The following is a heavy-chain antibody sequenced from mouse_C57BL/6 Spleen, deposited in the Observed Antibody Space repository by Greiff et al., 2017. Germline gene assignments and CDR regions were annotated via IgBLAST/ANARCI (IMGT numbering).Heavy chain of an antibody. CDR3: ARERSSWYFDV. J-gene: IGHJ1*03. CDR1: GYSITSGYY. Sequence: EVKLVESGPGLVKPSQSLSLTCSVTGYSITSGYYWNWIRQFPGNKLEWMGYISYDGSNNYNPSLKNRISITRDTSKNQLFLKLNSVTTEDTATYYCARERSSWYFDVWGTGTTVTVSS. V-gene: IGHV3-6*01. D-gene: IGHD1-1*01. CDR2: ISYDGSN.